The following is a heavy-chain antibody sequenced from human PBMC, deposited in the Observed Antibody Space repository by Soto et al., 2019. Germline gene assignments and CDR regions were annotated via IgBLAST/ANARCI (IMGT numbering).Heavy chain of an antibody. J-gene: IGHJ3*01. CDR2: LYHSGAT. CDR3: ARDSRYCTDGGSFIMRDSFDV. V-gene: IGHV4-4*02. Sequence: QAQLQESGPGMVRPSGTLSLTCTVSHFSVTNNKYWNWVRQSPGKALEWIGELYHSGATYYNPSRSGRASISMDKSKNQISLNLTSATAADTAVYYCARDSRYCTDGGSFIMRDSFDVWGQGTLVTVSS. D-gene: IGHD2-8*01. CDR1: HFSVTNNKY.